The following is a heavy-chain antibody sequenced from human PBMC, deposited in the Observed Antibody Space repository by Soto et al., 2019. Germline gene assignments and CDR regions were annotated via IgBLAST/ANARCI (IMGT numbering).Heavy chain of an antibody. V-gene: IGHV1-8*01. Sequence: QVQLVQSGAEVKKPGASVKVSCKASGYTFTSYDINWVRQATGQGLEYLGWMNPNSGNTAYVQKCQGRVSMTWDHSIARDDMELGSLSSEHTAVYFCARGSKFFACSRWFDPWGQGTLVTVSS. J-gene: IGHJ5*02. D-gene: IGHD4-4*01. CDR3: ARGSKFFACSRWFDP. CDR1: GYTFTSYD. CDR2: MNPNSGNT.